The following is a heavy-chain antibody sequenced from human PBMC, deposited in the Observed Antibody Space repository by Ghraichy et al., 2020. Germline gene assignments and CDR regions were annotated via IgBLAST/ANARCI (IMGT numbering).Heavy chain of an antibody. Sequence: GGSLRLSCAASGFTFSSYSMNWVRQAPGKGLEWVSYISSRSSTIYYADSVKGRFTISRDNAKNSLYLQMNSLRDEDTAVYYCARDRQQGSYYYGMDVWGQGTTVTVSS. CDR2: ISSRSSTI. CDR3: ARDRQQGSYYYGMDV. V-gene: IGHV3-48*02. D-gene: IGHD6-13*01. J-gene: IGHJ6*02. CDR1: GFTFSSYS.